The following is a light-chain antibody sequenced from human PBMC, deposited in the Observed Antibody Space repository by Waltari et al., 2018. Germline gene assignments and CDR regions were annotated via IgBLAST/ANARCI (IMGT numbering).Light chain of an antibody. CDR2: GTS. Sequence: QSVLTQPPSVSGAPGQRVTISCTGRGSTIGAGYDVPWYQQLPRAAPKLLIYGTSSRPLGVPDRFFGSTSGTSASLAITGLQAEDEAVYYCQSYDTSLSVVFGGGTKLTVL. CDR1: GSTIGAGYD. CDR3: QSYDTSLSVV. V-gene: IGLV1-40*01. J-gene: IGLJ3*02.